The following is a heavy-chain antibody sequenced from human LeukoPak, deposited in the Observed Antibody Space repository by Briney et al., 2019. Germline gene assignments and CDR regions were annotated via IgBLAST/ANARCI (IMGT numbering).Heavy chain of an antibody. D-gene: IGHD6-19*01. CDR1: GYTFTSYY. CDR2: INPSGGST. CDR3: ARDRPPWSSSGWTDYYHYYGMDV. Sequence: ASVKVSCKASGYTFTSYYMHWVRQAPGQGLEWMGIINPSGGSTSYAQKFQGRVTMTRDTSTSTVYMELSSLRSEDTAVYYCARDRPPWSSSGWTDYYHYYGMDVWGQGTTVTVSS. V-gene: IGHV1-46*01. J-gene: IGHJ6*02.